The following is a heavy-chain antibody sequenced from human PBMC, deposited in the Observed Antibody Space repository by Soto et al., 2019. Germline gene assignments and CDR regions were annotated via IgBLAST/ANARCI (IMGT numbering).Heavy chain of an antibody. V-gene: IGHV3-23*01. J-gene: IGHJ5*02. D-gene: IGHD2-15*01. CDR2: ISGSGGST. CDR1: GFTFSSYA. Sequence: EVQLLESGGGLVQPGGSLRLSCAASGFTFSSYAMSWVRQAPGTGLEWVSAISGSGGSTYYADSVKGRFTISRDNSKNTLYLQMNSLRAEDTAVYYCAKDHIVEVVAATNWFDPWGQGTLVTVSS. CDR3: AKDHIVEVVAATNWFDP.